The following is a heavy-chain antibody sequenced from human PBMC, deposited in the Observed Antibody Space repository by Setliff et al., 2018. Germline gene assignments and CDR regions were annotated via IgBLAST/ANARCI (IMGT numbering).Heavy chain of an antibody. J-gene: IGHJ6*03. CDR1: GDSISSRRNY. D-gene: IGHD3-3*01. CDR3: ARMSGFQYIDV. V-gene: IGHV4-61*09. CDR2: IYTSWST. Sequence: SETLSLTCTVSGDSISSRRNYWGWFRQPAGKELEWIGQIYTSWSTNYNPSLKSRVTISIDTSKNQFSLSLTSVTAEDTAVYYCARMSGFQYIDVWDKGTTVTVSS.